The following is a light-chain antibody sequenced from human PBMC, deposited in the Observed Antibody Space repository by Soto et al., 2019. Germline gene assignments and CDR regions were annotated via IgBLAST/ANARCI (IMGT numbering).Light chain of an antibody. CDR3: QQYVRSPPSWT. CDR2: GAS. J-gene: IGKJ1*01. CDR1: QSFSNSY. V-gene: IGKV3-20*01. Sequence: ETVLTQSPGTLSLSPGERATLSCRASQSFSNSYLAWYQQKPGQAPSLLIYGASTRATGIPDRFSGGGSGTDFTLTINRLEPEDFAVYYCQQYVRSPPSWTFGQGTKVEI.